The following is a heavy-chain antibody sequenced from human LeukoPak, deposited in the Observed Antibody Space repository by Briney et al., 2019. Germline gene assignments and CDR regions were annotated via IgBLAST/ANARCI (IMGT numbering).Heavy chain of an antibody. D-gene: IGHD1-26*01. CDR2: INHSGST. Sequence: SETLSLTCAVYGGSFSGYYWSWIRQPPRKGLEWIGEINHSGSTNYNPSLKSRVTISVDTSKNQFSLKLSSVTAADTAVYYCARDVWVGATYFDFWGQGTLVTVSS. V-gene: IGHV4-34*01. CDR3: ARDVWVGATYFDF. CDR1: GGSFSGYY. J-gene: IGHJ4*02.